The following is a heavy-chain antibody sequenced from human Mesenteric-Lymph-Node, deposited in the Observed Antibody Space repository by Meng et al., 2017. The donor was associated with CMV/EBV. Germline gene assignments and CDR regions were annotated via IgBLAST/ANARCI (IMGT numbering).Heavy chain of an antibody. CDR1: GGSVSSRSYY. CDR2: INHSGST. V-gene: IGHV4-39*07. CDR3: ARGQYGSGSYYVDY. Sequence: SETLSLTCTVSGGSVSSRSYYWNYIRQAPGKGLEWIAEINHSGSTNYNPSLKSRVTISVDTSKNQFSLRLSSVTAADTAVYYCARGQYGSGSYYVDYWGQGTLVTVSS. J-gene: IGHJ4*02. D-gene: IGHD3-10*01.